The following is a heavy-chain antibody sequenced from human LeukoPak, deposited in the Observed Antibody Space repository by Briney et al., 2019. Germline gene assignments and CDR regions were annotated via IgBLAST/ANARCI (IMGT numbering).Heavy chain of an antibody. V-gene: IGHV4-59*02. J-gene: IGHJ4*02. CDR1: GGSVSSYY. D-gene: IGHD6-19*01. CDR3: ARAPGSGWYAFDS. Sequence: PSETLSLTCTVSGGSVSSYYWSWIRQPPGKGLEWIGYIYFSGSTNYNPSLKSRVTILVETSKNPFSLKLNSVTAADTAVYYCARAPGSGWYAFDSWGQGTLVTVSS. CDR2: IYFSGST.